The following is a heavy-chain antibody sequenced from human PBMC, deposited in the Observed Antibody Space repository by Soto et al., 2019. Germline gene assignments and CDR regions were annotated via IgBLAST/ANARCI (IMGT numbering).Heavy chain of an antibody. CDR2: MNPNSGNT. CDR1: GYTFTSYD. CDR3: ARDTVRLVDY. Sequence: QVQLVQSGAEVKKPGASVKVSCKASGYTFTSYDINWVRQATGQGLEWMGWMNPNSGNTGYAQKFRGRVTMTRNTSIRTAHMERSSLRSEVTARYYCARDTVRLVDYWGQGTRVTVPS. D-gene: IGHD4-4*01. V-gene: IGHV1-8*01. J-gene: IGHJ4*02.